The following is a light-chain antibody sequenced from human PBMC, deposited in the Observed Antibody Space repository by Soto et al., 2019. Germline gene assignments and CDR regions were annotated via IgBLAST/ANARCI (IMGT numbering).Light chain of an antibody. CDR3: QSYDSSLSGSGV. CDR1: SSNIGAGYD. J-gene: IGLJ2*01. CDR2: GNN. V-gene: IGLV1-40*01. Sequence: QSVLTQPPSVSGAPGQRVTISCAGSSSNIGAGYDVHWYQQLPGTAPKLLIYGNNNRPSGVPDRFSGSKSGTSASLAITGLQAEDEAEDYCQSYDSSLSGSGVFGGGTKLTVL.